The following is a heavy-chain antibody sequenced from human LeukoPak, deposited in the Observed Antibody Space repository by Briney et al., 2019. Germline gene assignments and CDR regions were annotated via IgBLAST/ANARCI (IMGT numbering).Heavy chain of an antibody. Sequence: SETLSLTCTVSGYSISSGYYWGWIRQPPGKGLEWIGSIYHSASTYYNPSLKSRVTISVDTSKYQFSLKLSSVTAADTAVYYCARSPYSNYVSYYYYMDVWGKGTTVTVSS. CDR1: GYSISSGYY. J-gene: IGHJ6*03. V-gene: IGHV4-38-2*02. CDR2: IYHSAST. CDR3: ARSPYSNYVSYYYYMDV. D-gene: IGHD4-11*01.